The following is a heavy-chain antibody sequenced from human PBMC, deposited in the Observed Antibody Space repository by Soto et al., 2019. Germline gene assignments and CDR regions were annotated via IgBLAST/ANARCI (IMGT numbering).Heavy chain of an antibody. CDR3: ARDLSRQTWFGAFPTYYYYYYGMDV. J-gene: IGHJ6*02. Sequence: QVQLVQSGAEVKKPGASVKVSCKASGYTFTSYGISWVRQAPGQGLEWMGWISAYNGNTNYAQKLQGRVTMTTDTSTSTAYMELRSLRSDDTAVYYCARDLSRQTWFGAFPTYYYYYYGMDVWGQGTTVTVSS. CDR2: ISAYNGNT. CDR1: GYTFTSYG. D-gene: IGHD3-10*01. V-gene: IGHV1-18*04.